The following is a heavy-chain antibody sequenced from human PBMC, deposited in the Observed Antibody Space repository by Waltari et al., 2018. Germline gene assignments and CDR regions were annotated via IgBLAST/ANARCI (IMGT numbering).Heavy chain of an antibody. J-gene: IGHJ5*02. D-gene: IGHD2-21*01. CDR3: TRIIQAFRGWFDP. V-gene: IGHV3-53*01. CDR1: GFTVSSNY. CDR2: IYSGGST. Sequence: EVQLVESGGGLIQPGGSLRLSCAASGFTVSSNYMSWVRQAPGKGLEWVSVIYSGGSTYYADSVKGRFTISRDNSKNTLYLQMNSLRAEDTAVYYCTRIIQAFRGWFDPWGQGTLVTVSS.